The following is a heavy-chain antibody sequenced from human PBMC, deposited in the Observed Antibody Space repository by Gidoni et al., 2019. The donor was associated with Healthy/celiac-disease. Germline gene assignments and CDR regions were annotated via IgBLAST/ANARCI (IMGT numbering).Heavy chain of an antibody. Sequence: QVQLVQSGAEVKKPGASVKVSCKAAGYTFTSYGISWVRQAPGQGLEWMGWISAYNGNTNYAQKLQGRVTMTTDTSTSTAYMGLRSLRSDDTAVYYCARDLGYGDYGGAGYFDYWGQGTLVTVSS. D-gene: IGHD4-17*01. CDR3: ARDLGYGDYGGAGYFDY. CDR1: GYTFTSYG. V-gene: IGHV1-18*01. CDR2: ISAYNGNT. J-gene: IGHJ4*02.